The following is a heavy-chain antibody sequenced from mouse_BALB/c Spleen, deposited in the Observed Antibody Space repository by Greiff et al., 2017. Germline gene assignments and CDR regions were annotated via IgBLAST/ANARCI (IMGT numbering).Heavy chain of an antibody. J-gene: IGHJ4*01. D-gene: IGHD4-1*01. Sequence: EVMLVESGGGLVQPGGSRKLSCAASGFTFSSFGMHWVRQAPEKGLEWVAYISSGSSTIYYADTVKGRFTISRDNPKNTLFLQMTSLRSEDTAMYYCARFKLGDMDYWGQGTSVTVSS. CDR3: ARFKLGDMDY. CDR1: GFTFSSFG. V-gene: IGHV5-17*02. CDR2: ISSGSSTI.